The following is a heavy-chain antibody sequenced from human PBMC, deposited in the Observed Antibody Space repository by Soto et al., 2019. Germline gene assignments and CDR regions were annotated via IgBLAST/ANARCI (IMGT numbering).Heavy chain of an antibody. J-gene: IGHJ4*02. Sequence: QVQLVQSGAEVKKPGASVKVSCKASGYTFISYGISWVRQAPGQGLEWMGRISAFNGDTNYAHKVQGRVTMTTDAFTSTAYMELRSLRSDDTAVYFCAREDSAVALEYWGQGTLVSVSS. CDR3: AREDSAVALEY. V-gene: IGHV1-18*01. D-gene: IGHD5-18*01. CDR2: ISAFNGDT. CDR1: GYTFISYG.